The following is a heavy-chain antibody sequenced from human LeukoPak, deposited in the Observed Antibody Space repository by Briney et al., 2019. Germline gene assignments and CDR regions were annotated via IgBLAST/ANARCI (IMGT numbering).Heavy chain of an antibody. CDR1: GFTFSTYN. D-gene: IGHD3-10*01. J-gene: IGHJ6*03. Sequence: GGTLRLSCAASGFTFSTYNMNWVRQVPGKGLEWVSSITSSSTYMFYADSVKGRFTISRDNAKNSLYLQMNSLRAEDTAVYYCARGPYASGSYGRRGWVHYMDVWGKGTTVTISS. V-gene: IGHV3-21*01. CDR3: ARGPYASGSYGRRGWVHYMDV. CDR2: ITSSSTYM.